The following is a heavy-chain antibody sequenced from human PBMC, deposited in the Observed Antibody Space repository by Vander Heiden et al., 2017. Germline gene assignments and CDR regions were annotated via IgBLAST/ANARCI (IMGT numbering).Heavy chain of an antibody. J-gene: IGHJ4*02. Sequence: QVQLVESGGGVVQPGRSLGPSCAASGFTFRRCGMHVVRQAPGKGLEWVALIWYDGINKYYADSVKGRFTISRDNSKNTLYLQMNSLRAEDTAVYYCARDRAVIEGQWLVDHWGQGTLVTVSS. CDR2: IWYDGINK. CDR3: ARDRAVIEGQWLVDH. V-gene: IGHV3-33*01. CDR1: GFTFRRCG. D-gene: IGHD6-19*01.